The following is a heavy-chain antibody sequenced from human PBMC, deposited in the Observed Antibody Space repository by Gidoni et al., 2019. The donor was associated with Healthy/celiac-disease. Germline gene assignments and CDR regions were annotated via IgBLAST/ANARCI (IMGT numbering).Heavy chain of an antibody. Sequence: QLQLQESRPGLVQPSETLSLTCTVSGGSISSSYWSWIRQPPGQGLEWIGYIYYSGSTNYNPSLKSRVTISVDTSKNQFSLKLSSVTAADTAVYYCARRLSVWYSYGQSDAFDIWGQGTMVTVSS. CDR2: IYYSGST. CDR3: ARRLSVWYSYGQSDAFDI. V-gene: IGHV4-59*08. D-gene: IGHD5-18*01. CDR1: GGSISSSY. J-gene: IGHJ3*02.